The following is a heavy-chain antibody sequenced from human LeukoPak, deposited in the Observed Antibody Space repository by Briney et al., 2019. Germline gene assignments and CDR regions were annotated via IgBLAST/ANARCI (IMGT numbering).Heavy chain of an antibody. Sequence: PSETLSLTCTVSGYSISSGYYWGWIRQPPGKGLEWIGSIYHSGSTYYNPSLKSRVTISVDTSKNQFSLKLSSVTAADTAVYYCARVHVWGSYRYPDAFDIWGQGTMVTVSS. CDR2: IYHSGST. CDR3: ARVHVWGSYRYPDAFDI. V-gene: IGHV4-38-2*02. J-gene: IGHJ3*02. CDR1: GYSISSGYY. D-gene: IGHD3-16*02.